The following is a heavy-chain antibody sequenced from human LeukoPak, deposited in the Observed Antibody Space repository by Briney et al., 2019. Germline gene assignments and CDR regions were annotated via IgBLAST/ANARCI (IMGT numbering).Heavy chain of an antibody. CDR2: INHSGST. CDR1: GGSFSGYY. D-gene: IGHD6-19*01. J-gene: IGHJ5*02. V-gene: IGHV4-34*01. CDR3: ARDKAFTVAGTYNWFDP. Sequence: PSETLSLTCAVYGGSFSGYYWSWIRQPPGKGLEWIGEINHSGSTNYNPSLKSRVTISVDTSKNQFSLQLNSVTPEDTAVYYCARDKAFTVAGTYNWFDPWGQGTLVTVSS.